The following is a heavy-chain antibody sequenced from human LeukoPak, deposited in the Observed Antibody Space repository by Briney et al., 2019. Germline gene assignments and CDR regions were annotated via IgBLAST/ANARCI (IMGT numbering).Heavy chain of an antibody. Sequence: PGGSLRLSCAASGFTFSSYGMHWVRQAPGKGLEWVAFIRYDGSNKYYADSVKGRFTISRDNSKNTLYLQMNSLRADDTAVYYCAKEMAPEGYSYGYDYWGQGTLVTVSS. CDR2: IRYDGSNK. D-gene: IGHD5-18*01. CDR3: AKEMAPEGYSYGYDY. V-gene: IGHV3-30*02. J-gene: IGHJ4*02. CDR1: GFTFSSYG.